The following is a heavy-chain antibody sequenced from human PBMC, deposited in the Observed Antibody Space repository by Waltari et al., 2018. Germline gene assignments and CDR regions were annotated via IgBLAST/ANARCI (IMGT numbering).Heavy chain of an antibody. CDR3: ARAPPGSLDY. CDR2: GSAYNGNT. CDR1: GYTFTSYG. Sequence: QVQLVQSGAEVKKPGASVKVSCKASGYTFTSYGISWVRQAPGPGLEWMGWGSAYNGNTNYAQKLQGRVTMTTDTYTNTAYRELRSRRSDDTAVYYGARAPPGSLDYWGQGTLVTVSS. J-gene: IGHJ4*02. D-gene: IGHD3-10*01. V-gene: IGHV1-18*01.